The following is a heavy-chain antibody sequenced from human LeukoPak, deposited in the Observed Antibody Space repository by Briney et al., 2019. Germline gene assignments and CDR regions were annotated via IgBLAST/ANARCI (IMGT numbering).Heavy chain of an antibody. V-gene: IGHV1-8*01. CDR3: ASVDCSGYYYYY. D-gene: IGHD3-22*01. J-gene: IGHJ4*02. CDR2: MNPNSGNT. CDR1: GYTFTSYD. Sequence: ASVKVSCKASGYTFTSYDINWVRQATGQGLEWMGWMNPNSGNTGYARKFQGRVTMTRNTSISTAYMELSSLRSEDTAVYYCASVDCSGYYYYYWGQGTLVTVSS.